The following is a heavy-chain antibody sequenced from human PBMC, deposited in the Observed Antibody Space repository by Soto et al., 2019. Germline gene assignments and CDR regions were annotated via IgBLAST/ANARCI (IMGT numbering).Heavy chain of an antibody. V-gene: IGHV1-18*04. CDR2: ISNYNGNT. J-gene: IGHJ4*02. CDR3: AREGAHSTGWYDYFDQ. D-gene: IGHD6-13*01. CDR1: GYTLISYS. Sequence: QVQLVQSGGEVKKPGASVNISCKATGYTLISYSITWVRQAPGQGREWMGWISNYNGNTKYAQSLQGRVTLTGDTSTNTAFREIRGLRSDDTAIYYCAREGAHSTGWYDYFDQWGQGTLVAVSS.